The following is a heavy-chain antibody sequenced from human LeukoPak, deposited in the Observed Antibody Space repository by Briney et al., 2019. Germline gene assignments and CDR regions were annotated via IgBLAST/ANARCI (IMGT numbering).Heavy chain of an antibody. D-gene: IGHD6-13*01. CDR1: GYTFTTYG. V-gene: IGHV1-18*01. J-gene: IGHJ4*02. CDR2: ISAYNGDT. CDR3: ARDVTPAAGDY. Sequence: ASVKVSCKASGYTFTTYGISWVRQAPGQGLEWMGWISAYNGDTNYAQKLQGRVTMTTDTSTSTAYMELSSLRSEDTAVYYCARDVTPAAGDYWGQGTLVTVSS.